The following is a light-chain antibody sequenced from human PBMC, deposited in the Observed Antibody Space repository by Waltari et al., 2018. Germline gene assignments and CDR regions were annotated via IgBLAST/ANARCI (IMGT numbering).Light chain of an antibody. V-gene: IGLV2-8*01. CDR3: NSYAGSSHVV. CDR2: DVS. CDR1: SRDLGASNH. J-gene: IGLJ2*01. Sequence: QSALTQPPSASGSPGQSVTIPCTGTSRDLGASNHVHWYQQHPGKAPKLIIYDVSKRPSGVRDRFSGSKSGNTASLTVSGLQADDEADYYCNSYAGSSHVVFGGGTTLTVL.